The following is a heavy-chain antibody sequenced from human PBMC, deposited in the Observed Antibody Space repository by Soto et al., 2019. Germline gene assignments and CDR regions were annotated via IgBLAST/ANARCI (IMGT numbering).Heavy chain of an antibody. CDR3: ARNRGSGLYWTDY. V-gene: IGHV3-30-3*01. Sequence: QVQLVESGGDVVQPGRSLRLSCAASGFTFSSDAMHWVRQAPGKGLEWVAVISYDGNSKYYADSVKGRFTISRDNSKNTLYLQINSLRADDTAVFFCARNRGSGLYWTDYWGQGTLVTVSS. J-gene: IGHJ4*02. D-gene: IGHD6-19*01. CDR2: ISYDGNSK. CDR1: GFTFSSDA.